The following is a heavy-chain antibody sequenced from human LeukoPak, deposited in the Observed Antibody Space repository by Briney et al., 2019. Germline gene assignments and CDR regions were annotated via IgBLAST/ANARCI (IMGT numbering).Heavy chain of an antibody. D-gene: IGHD3-22*01. Sequence: GGSLRLSCAASGFTFSDYYMSWIRQAPGKGLEWVSYISSSGSTIYYADSVKGRFTISRDNSKNTLYLQMNSLRAEDTAVYYCARESRDGSGYYDDWGQGTLVTVSS. CDR2: ISSSGSTI. J-gene: IGHJ4*02. CDR3: ARESRDGSGYYDD. CDR1: GFTFSDYY. V-gene: IGHV3-11*01.